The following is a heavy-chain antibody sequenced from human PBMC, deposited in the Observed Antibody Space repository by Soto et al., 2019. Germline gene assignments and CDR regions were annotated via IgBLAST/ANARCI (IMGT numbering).Heavy chain of an antibody. D-gene: IGHD3-22*01. CDR3: AKGRKGYHDSNGSPGTFDV. CDR2: ISGSTATI. J-gene: IGHJ3*01. Sequence: EVQLLESGGGLVQPGGSLRLSCTASGFSFSSYAMSWVRQAPGKGLEWVSVISGSTATIHYADSVKGRFTISKDNSKNTRYLQRNSMRAEDTAVYYCAKGRKGYHDSNGSPGTFDVWGQGTMVTV. V-gene: IGHV3-23*01. CDR1: GFSFSSYA.